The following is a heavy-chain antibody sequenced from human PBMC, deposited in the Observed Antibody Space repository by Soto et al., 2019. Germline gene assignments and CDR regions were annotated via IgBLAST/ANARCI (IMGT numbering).Heavy chain of an antibody. CDR1: GFAFSRFA. Sequence: QLVESGGGVVQPGGSLRLSCAASGFAFSRFALHWLRQAPGKGLEWVALISYDGTTKYYPDTVKGRFAISRDNSNNTLYLEMNSLRPEDTAFYYCVRDPCGDCLDWYFDLWGHGTLVTVSS. V-gene: IGHV3-30*09. CDR2: ISYDGTTK. J-gene: IGHJ2*01. CDR3: VRDPCGDCLDWYFDL. D-gene: IGHD2-21*02.